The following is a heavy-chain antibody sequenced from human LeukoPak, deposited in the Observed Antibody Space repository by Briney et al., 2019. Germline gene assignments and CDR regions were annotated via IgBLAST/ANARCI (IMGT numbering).Heavy chain of an antibody. Sequence: GGSLRLSCVASGFTFSSNYMSWVRQAPGQGPEWVSLIYPGGTTYYADAVKGRFPISRDNSKNTLYLQMNSLRAEDTAVYYCAKEGLELYYFDYWGQGTLVTVSS. V-gene: IGHV3-53*01. J-gene: IGHJ4*02. CDR3: AKEGLELYYFDY. CDR2: IYPGGTT. D-gene: IGHD1-7*01. CDR1: GFTFSSNY.